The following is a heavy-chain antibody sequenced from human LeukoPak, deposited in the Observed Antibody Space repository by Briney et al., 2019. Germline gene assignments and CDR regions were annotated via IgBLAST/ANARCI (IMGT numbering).Heavy chain of an antibody. Sequence: ASVKVSCKASGYTFTKCAMNWVRQAPGQGLEWMGWINPNSGGTNYAQKFQGRVTITADTSTDTAYMELSSLRSEDTAVYYCATASLSSSYWGQGTLVTVSS. D-gene: IGHD6-13*01. J-gene: IGHJ4*02. CDR1: GYTFTKCA. V-gene: IGHV1-2*02. CDR3: ATASLSSSY. CDR2: INPNSGGT.